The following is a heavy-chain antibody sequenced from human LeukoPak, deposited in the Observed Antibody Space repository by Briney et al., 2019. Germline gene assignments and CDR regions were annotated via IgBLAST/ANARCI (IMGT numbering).Heavy chain of an antibody. Sequence: GGSLRLSCAASGFSLSSYWMNWVRQAPGKGLEWVSVISGSGGSTYSADSVKGRFTIPRDNSKNTLYLQMNSLRAEDTAVYFCAKSQDGGRLFHFDYWGQGTLVTVSS. CDR1: GFSLSSYW. CDR2: ISGSGGST. J-gene: IGHJ4*02. V-gene: IGHV3-23*01. D-gene: IGHD1-26*01. CDR3: AKSQDGGRLFHFDY.